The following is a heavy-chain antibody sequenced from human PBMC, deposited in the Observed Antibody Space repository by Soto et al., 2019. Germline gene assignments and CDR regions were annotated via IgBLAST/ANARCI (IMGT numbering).Heavy chain of an antibody. Sequence: SETLSLTYTVSGGSISSYYWSWIRQPPGKGLEWIGYIYYSGSTNYNPSLKSRVTISVDTSKNQFSLKLSSVTAADTAVYYCARRWGAAVDYWGQGTLVTVSS. CDR1: GGSISSYY. CDR2: IYYSGST. CDR3: ARRWGAAVDY. J-gene: IGHJ4*02. V-gene: IGHV4-59*08. D-gene: IGHD1-26*01.